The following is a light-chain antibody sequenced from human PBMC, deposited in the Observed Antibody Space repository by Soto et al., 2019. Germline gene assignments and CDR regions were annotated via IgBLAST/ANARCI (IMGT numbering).Light chain of an antibody. CDR2: KAS. Sequence: QMTQSPSTLSASVGDRVTITCRASQSISGWLAWYQQKPGKAPKLLIYKASTLKSGVPSRFSGSGSGTEFTLTISSLQPVDFATYYCQHYNTFPHTFGQGTKLEIK. J-gene: IGKJ2*01. CDR1: QSISGW. CDR3: QHYNTFPHT. V-gene: IGKV1-5*03.